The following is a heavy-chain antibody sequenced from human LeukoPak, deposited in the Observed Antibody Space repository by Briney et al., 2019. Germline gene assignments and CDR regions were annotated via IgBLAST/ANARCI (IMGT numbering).Heavy chain of an antibody. Sequence: PGGSLRLSCAASGFTFSSYAITWVRQAPGKGLEWVSSISSSSSYIYYADSVKGRFTISRDNAKNSLYLQMNSLRAEDTAVYYCASQYGDFDYWGQGTLVTVSS. CDR1: GFTFSSYA. CDR2: ISSSSSYI. J-gene: IGHJ4*02. CDR3: ASQYGDFDY. V-gene: IGHV3-21*01. D-gene: IGHD4-17*01.